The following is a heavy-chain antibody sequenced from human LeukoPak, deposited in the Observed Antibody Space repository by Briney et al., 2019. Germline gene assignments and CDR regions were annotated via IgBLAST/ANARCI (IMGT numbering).Heavy chain of an antibody. CDR2: IYYSGST. Sequence: TPSETLSLTCTVSGGSISSYYWSWIRQPPGKGLEWIGYIYYSGSTNYNPSLKSRVTISVDTSKNQFSLKLSSVTAADTAVYYCARWRQWLVPWYFDLWGRGTLVTVSS. V-gene: IGHV4-59*01. D-gene: IGHD6-19*01. J-gene: IGHJ2*01. CDR1: GGSISSYY. CDR3: ARWRQWLVPWYFDL.